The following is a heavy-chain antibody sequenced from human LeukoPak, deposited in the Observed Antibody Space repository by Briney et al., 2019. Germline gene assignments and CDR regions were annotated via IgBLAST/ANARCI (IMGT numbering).Heavy chain of an antibody. J-gene: IGHJ4*02. CDR2: IYHRGST. V-gene: IGHV4-4*02. CDR3: ARRDYYDSTGYFGY. CDR1: GGSISSSNW. D-gene: IGHD3-22*01. Sequence: SETLSLTCAVSGGSISSSNWWSWVRQPPGKGLEWIGEIYHRGSTNYNPSLKSRVTISVDKSKNQFSLRLSSVTAADTATYYCARRDYYDSTGYFGYWGQGTLVTVSS.